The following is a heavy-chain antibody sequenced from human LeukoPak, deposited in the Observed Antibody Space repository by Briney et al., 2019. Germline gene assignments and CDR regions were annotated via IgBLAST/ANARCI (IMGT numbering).Heavy chain of an antibody. Sequence: SDTLSLTCAVSGGSFSAYYCSWIRQPPGHGLEWSGEINHSESTNSNPSLKSRVTISVETSKNQFSLKLSSVTAADTAVYYCERRCSGCSCYPRGYNWFDPWGQGTLVTVSS. V-gene: IGHV4-34*01. D-gene: IGHD2-15*01. J-gene: IGHJ5*02. CDR2: INHSEST. CDR1: GGSFSAYY. CDR3: ERRCSGCSCYPRGYNWFDP.